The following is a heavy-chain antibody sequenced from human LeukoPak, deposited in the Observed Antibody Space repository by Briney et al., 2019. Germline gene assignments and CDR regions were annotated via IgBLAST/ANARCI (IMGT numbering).Heavy chain of an antibody. CDR1: GGTFSSYA. V-gene: IGHV1-69*04. Sequence: GASVKVSCKASGGTFSSYAISWVRQAPGQGLEWMGRIIPILGIANYAQKFQGRVTITADKSTSTAYMELSSLRSEDTAVYYCASKFKANAFDIWGQGTMVTVSS. J-gene: IGHJ3*02. CDR2: IIPILGIA. CDR3: ASKFKANAFDI.